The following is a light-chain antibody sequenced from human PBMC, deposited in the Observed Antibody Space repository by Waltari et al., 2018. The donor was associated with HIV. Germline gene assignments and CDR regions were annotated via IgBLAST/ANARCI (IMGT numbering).Light chain of an antibody. CDR3: QKYDDPSLT. Sequence: DIQMTQSLSSLSASVGDRVTITCQASQGISNYLNWYQQKPGKAPKLLIYDASLLYPGVPSRFSGSGSRTYFTLTISRLQPEDIATYYCQKYDDPSLTFGGGTTVQI. J-gene: IGKJ4*01. CDR2: DAS. V-gene: IGKV1-33*01. CDR1: QGISNY.